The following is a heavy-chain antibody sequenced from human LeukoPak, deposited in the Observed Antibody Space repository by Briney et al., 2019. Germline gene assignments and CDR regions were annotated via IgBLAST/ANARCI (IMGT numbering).Heavy chain of an antibody. D-gene: IGHD3-22*01. J-gene: IGHJ4*02. V-gene: IGHV3-23*01. Sequence: GGSLRLSCAASGFTFSSYAMSWVRQAPGKGLEWVSAISGSGGSTYYADSVKGRFTISRDNSKNTLYLQMNSLRAEDTAVYYCAKATYYYDTNGSLGYWGQGTLVTVSS. CDR3: AKATYYYDTNGSLGY. CDR1: GFTFSSYA. CDR2: ISGSGGST.